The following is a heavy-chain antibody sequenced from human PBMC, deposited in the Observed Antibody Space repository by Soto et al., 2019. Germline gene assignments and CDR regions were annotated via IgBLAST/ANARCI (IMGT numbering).Heavy chain of an antibody. D-gene: IGHD2-15*01. Sequence: SVKVSCKASGGTFSSYAISWVRQAPGQGLEWMGGIIPIFGTANYAQKFQGRVTITADKSTSTAYMELSSLRSEDTAVYYCALIPHCSGGSCYSSYYYYGMDVWGQGTTVTVSS. CDR1: GGTFSSYA. J-gene: IGHJ6*02. CDR3: ALIPHCSGGSCYSSYYYYGMDV. CDR2: IIPIFGTA. V-gene: IGHV1-69*06.